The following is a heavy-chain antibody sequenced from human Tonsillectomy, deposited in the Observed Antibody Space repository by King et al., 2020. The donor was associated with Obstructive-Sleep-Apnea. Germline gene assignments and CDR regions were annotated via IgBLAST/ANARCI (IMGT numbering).Heavy chain of an antibody. Sequence: QLQESGPGLVKPSETLSLTCTVSGGSISSYYWNWIRQPPGKGLEWIGYIYYSGNTKCNPSLKSRVTISVDSSKNQFSLKLSSVTAADTGVYYCARGPQTTTVTTTYFDYWGQGTLVTVSS. CDR1: GGSISSYY. CDR2: IYYSGNT. J-gene: IGHJ4*02. D-gene: IGHD4-17*01. CDR3: ARGPQTTTVTTTYFDY. V-gene: IGHV4-59*01.